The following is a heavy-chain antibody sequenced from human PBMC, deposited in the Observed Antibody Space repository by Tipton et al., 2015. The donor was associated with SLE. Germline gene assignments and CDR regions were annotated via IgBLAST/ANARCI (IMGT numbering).Heavy chain of an antibody. CDR1: GFTFSSYE. D-gene: IGHD3-10*01. Sequence: GSLRLSCAASGFTFSSYEMNWVRQAPGKGLEWVSYISSSGSTIYYADSVKGRFTISRDNAKNSLYLQMNSLRAEDTAVYYGAREGRLGVDAFDIWGQGTMVTVSS. CDR2: ISSSGSTI. CDR3: AREGRLGVDAFDI. V-gene: IGHV3-48*03. J-gene: IGHJ3*02.